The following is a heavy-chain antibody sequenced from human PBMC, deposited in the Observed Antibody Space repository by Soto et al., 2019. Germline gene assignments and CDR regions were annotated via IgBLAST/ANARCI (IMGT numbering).Heavy chain of an antibody. D-gene: IGHD5-12*01. CDR2: IIPIFGTA. Sequence: ASVKVSCKASGGTFSSYAISWVRQAPGQGLEWMGGIIPIFGTANYAQKFQGRVTITADESTSTAYMELSSLRSEDTAVYYCARGVLRLGIYYYYGMDVWGQGTTVTVSS. CDR1: GGTFSSYA. V-gene: IGHV1-69*13. CDR3: ARGVLRLGIYYYYGMDV. J-gene: IGHJ6*02.